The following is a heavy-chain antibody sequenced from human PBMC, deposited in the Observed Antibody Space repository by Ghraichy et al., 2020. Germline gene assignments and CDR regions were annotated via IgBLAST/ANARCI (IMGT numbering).Heavy chain of an antibody. V-gene: IGHV3-66*01. CDR2: IYSGGST. CDR3: ARGETGGLDY. CDR1: GFTVSSNY. J-gene: IGHJ4*02. Sequence: ETLSLTCAASGFTVSSNYMSWVRQAPGKGLEWVSVIYSGGSTYYADSVKGRFTISRDNSKNTLYLQMNSLRAEDTAVYYCARGETGGLDYWGQGTLVTVSS. D-gene: IGHD7-27*01.